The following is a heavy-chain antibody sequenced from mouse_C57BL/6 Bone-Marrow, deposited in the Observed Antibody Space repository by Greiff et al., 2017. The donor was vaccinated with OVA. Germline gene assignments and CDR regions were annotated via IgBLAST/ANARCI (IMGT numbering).Heavy chain of an antibody. D-gene: IGHD1-1*01. J-gene: IGHJ1*03. V-gene: IGHV1-19*01. Sequence: EVQLQQSGPVLVKPGASVKMSCKASGYTFTDYYMNWVKQSHGKSLEWIGVINPYNGGTSYNQKFKGKATLTVDKSSSTAYMELNSLTSEDSAVYYCARATVVATWYFDVWGTGTTVTVSS. CDR1: GYTFTDYY. CDR2: INPYNGGT. CDR3: ARATVVATWYFDV.